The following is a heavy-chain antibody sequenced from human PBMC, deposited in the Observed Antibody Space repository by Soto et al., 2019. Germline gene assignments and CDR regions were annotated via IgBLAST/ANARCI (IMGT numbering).Heavy chain of an antibody. Sequence: PGGSLRLSCAASGFTFSDYYMSWIRQAPGKGLEWVSYISSSSSYTNYADSVKGRLTISRDNAKNSFYLQMNSLRAEDMAVYYCARYSSGWYFDYWGQGTLVTVSS. V-gene: IGHV3-11*03. CDR1: GFTFSDYY. J-gene: IGHJ4*02. CDR3: ARYSSGWYFDY. CDR2: ISSSSSYT. D-gene: IGHD6-19*01.